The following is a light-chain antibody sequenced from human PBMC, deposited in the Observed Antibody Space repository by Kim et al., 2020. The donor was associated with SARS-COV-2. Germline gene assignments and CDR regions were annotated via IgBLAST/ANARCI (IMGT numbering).Light chain of an antibody. CDR1: SSNIGSNT. CDR2: SNN. V-gene: IGLV1-44*01. Sequence: QSVLTQPPSASGTPGQRVTISCSGSSSNIGSNTVNWYQQLPGTAPKLLIYSNNQRPSGVPDRFSGSKSGTSASLAISGLQSEDEADYYCAAWDDSLNGWVFGGGTQRTV. J-gene: IGLJ3*02. CDR3: AAWDDSLNGWV.